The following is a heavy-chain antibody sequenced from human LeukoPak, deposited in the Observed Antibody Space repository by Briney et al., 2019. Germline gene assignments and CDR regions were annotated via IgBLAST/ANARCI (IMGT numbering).Heavy chain of an antibody. CDR2: MYIGGRT. CDR3: AREGIAVADTYYYYYVDI. D-gene: IGHD6-19*01. V-gene: IGHV4-61*02. J-gene: IGHJ6*03. Sequence: PSQTLSLTRTVTGTSIRSGSYYWNWIRQAAGKGLEWIGRMYIGGRTTYNPSLKSRVTISLETTENQFSLRLRSVSAADTAVYYCAREGIAVADTYYYYYVDIWGKGTWVTVSS. CDR1: GTSIRSGSYY.